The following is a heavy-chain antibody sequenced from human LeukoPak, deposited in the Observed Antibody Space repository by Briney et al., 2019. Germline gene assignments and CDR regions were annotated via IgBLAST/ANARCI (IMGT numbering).Heavy chain of an antibody. V-gene: IGHV3-23*01. CDR2: ISGSGGST. J-gene: IGHJ4*02. Sequence: GGTLILSCAASGFTFSSYGMSWVRQAPGKGLEWVSAISGSGGSTYYADSVKGRFTISRDNSKNTLYLQMNSLRAEDTAVYYCAKDQGWYSGSSFDYWGQGTLVAVSS. D-gene: IGHD1-26*01. CDR1: GFTFSSYG. CDR3: AKDQGWYSGSSFDY.